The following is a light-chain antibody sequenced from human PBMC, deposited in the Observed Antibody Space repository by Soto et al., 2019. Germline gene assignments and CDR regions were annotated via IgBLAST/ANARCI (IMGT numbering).Light chain of an antibody. CDR2: GAS. CDR3: QQYHKWPPIT. Sequence: EIVLTQSPGTLSLSTGERVTLSCRASQSVSTNLAWYQQKPGQAPRLLISGASTRATGIPARFSGSGSETEFTLTISSLQSEDFGAYYCQQYHKWPPITFGQGTRLEI. V-gene: IGKV3-15*01. J-gene: IGKJ5*01. CDR1: QSVSTN.